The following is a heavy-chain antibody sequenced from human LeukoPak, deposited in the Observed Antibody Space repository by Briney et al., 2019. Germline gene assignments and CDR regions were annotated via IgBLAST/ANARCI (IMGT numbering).Heavy chain of an antibody. D-gene: IGHD6-6*01. CDR3: ARYGTYSSSLHYYMDV. V-gene: IGHV4-39*07. CDR2: IYYSGST. J-gene: IGHJ6*03. Sequence: PSETLSLTCIVSGVSISGSYYYWGWIRQPPGKGLEWIGSIYYSGSTYYNPSLKSRVTISVDTSKNQFSLKLSSVTAADTAVYYCARYGTYSSSLHYYMDVWGKGTTVTVSS. CDR1: GVSISGSYYY.